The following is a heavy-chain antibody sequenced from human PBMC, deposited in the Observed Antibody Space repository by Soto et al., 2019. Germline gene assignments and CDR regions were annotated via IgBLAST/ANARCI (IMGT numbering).Heavy chain of an antibody. D-gene: IGHD3-22*01. CDR1: GFTFSSYA. CDR2: ISYDGSNK. Sequence: QVQLVESGGGVVQPGRSLRLSCAASGFTFSSYAMHWVRQAPGKGLEWVAVISYDGSNKYYADSVKGRFTISRDNSKNTLYLQMNSLRAEDTAVYYCARDERYYDSSGYYYATSPYFDYWGQGTLVTVSS. J-gene: IGHJ4*02. CDR3: ARDERYYDSSGYYYATSPYFDY. V-gene: IGHV3-30-3*01.